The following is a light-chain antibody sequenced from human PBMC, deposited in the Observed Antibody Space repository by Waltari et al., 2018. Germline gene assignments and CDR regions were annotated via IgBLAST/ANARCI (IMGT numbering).Light chain of an antibody. Sequence: QSVLSQPPSASGTPGQRVTISCSGSSSNIGGNYVYWYQQLPGTAPKLLIYKNKQLPSGVPDPFSGSKSGSSVSLAISGLRSEDESDYYCAAWDDSLSGWVFGGGTKLTVL. V-gene: IGLV1-47*01. CDR1: SSNIGGNY. CDR2: KNK. CDR3: AAWDDSLSGWV. J-gene: IGLJ3*02.